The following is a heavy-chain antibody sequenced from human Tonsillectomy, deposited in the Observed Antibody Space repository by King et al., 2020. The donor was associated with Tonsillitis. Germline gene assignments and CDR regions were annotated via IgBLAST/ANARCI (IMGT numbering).Heavy chain of an antibody. J-gene: IGHJ5*02. D-gene: IGHD3-3*01. CDR3: AREGVLNFRWFDP. Sequence: VQLQESGPGLVKPSETLSLTCYVAGGSISNYYWNWIRQPPWKGLEWIGYIHHSGSTNYNPSLKSRVTISLDTSKNHFSLKLNSVTAADTAVYYCAREGVLNFRWFDPWGQGALVTVSS. CDR1: GGSISNYY. V-gene: IGHV4-59*01. CDR2: IHHSGST.